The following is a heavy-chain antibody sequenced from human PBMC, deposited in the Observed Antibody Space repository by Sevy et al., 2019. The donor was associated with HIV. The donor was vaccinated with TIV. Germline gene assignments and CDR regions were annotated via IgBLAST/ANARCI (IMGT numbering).Heavy chain of an antibody. Sequence: GSVKVSCKVSGYTLTELSMHWVRQAPGKGLEWMGGFDPEDGETIYAQKFQGRVTMTEDTSTDTAYMELSSLRSEDTAVYYCATEVWDGGSYYYFDYWGQGTLVTVSS. V-gene: IGHV1-24*01. CDR2: FDPEDGET. J-gene: IGHJ4*02. CDR1: GYTLTELS. D-gene: IGHD1-26*01. CDR3: ATEVWDGGSYYYFDY.